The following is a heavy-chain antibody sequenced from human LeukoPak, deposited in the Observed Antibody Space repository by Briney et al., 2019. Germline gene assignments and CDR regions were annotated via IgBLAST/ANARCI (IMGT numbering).Heavy chain of an antibody. CDR2: ISSSGSTI. V-gene: IGHV3-48*04. D-gene: IGHD5-12*01. Sequence: PGGSLRLSCAASGFTFSSYAMSWVRQAPGKGLEWVSYISSSGSTIYYADSVKGRFTISRDNAKNSLYLQMNSLRAEDTAVYYCAREREWLRHDFDYWGQGTLVTVSS. CDR3: AREREWLRHDFDY. J-gene: IGHJ4*02. CDR1: GFTFSSYA.